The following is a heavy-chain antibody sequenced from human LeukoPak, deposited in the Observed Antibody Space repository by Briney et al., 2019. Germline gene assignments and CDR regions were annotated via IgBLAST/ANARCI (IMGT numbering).Heavy chain of an antibody. V-gene: IGHV1-24*01. Sequence: ASVKVSCKVSGYTLTELSMHWVRQAPGKGLEWMGGFDPEDGETIYAQKFQGRVTMTEDTSTDTAYMELSSLRSEDTAVYYCAKSPLRLEGSLDARFDYWGQGTLVIVSS. CDR3: AKSPLRLEGSLDARFDY. CDR1: GYTLTELS. J-gene: IGHJ4*02. D-gene: IGHD6-19*01. CDR2: FDPEDGET.